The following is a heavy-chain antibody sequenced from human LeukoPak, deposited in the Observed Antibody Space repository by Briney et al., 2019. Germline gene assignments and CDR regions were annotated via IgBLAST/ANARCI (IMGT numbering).Heavy chain of an antibody. V-gene: IGHV5-51*01. D-gene: IGHD3/OR15-3a*01. CDR3: ARLGLGSTPTPIYYYYGMDV. J-gene: IGHJ6*02. CDR1: GYSFTSYW. Sequence: GESLKISCKGSGYSFTSYWIGWVRQMPGKGLEWMGIIYPGDSDTRYSPSFQGQVTMSADKSISTAYLQWSSLKASDTAMYYCARLGLGSTPTPIYYYYGMDVWGQGTTVTVSS. CDR2: IYPGDSDT.